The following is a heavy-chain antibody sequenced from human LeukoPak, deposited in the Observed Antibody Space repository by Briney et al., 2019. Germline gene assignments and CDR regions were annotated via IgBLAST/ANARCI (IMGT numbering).Heavy chain of an antibody. J-gene: IGHJ5*02. CDR1: GFTFDDYA. Sequence: SGGSLRLSCAASGFTFDDYAMHWVRQAPGKGLEWVSGIGWNSGSIGYADSVKGRFTISGDNAKNSLYLQMNSLRAEDTALYYCAKDSIAAAGTSWFDPWGQGTLVTVSS. CDR2: IGWNSGSI. V-gene: IGHV3-9*01. D-gene: IGHD6-13*01. CDR3: AKDSIAAAGTSWFDP.